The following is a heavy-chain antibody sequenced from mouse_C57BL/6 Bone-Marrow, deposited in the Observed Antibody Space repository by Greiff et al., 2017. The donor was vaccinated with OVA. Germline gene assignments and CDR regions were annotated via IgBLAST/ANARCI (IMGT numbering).Heavy chain of an antibody. CDR1: GYTFTSYW. CDR3: ARCGGGSPWFAY. D-gene: IGHD1-1*01. J-gene: IGHJ3*01. V-gene: IGHV1-52*01. Sequence: VKLQQPGAELVRPGSSVKLSCKASGYTFTSYWMHWVKQRPIQGLEWIGNIDPSDSETHYNQKFKDKATLTVDKSSSTAYMQLSSLTSEDSAVYDCARCGGGSPWFAYWGQGTLVTVSA. CDR2: IDPSDSET.